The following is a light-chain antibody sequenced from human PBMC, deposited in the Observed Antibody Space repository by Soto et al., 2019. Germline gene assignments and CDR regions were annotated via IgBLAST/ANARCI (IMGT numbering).Light chain of an antibody. CDR2: GAS. Sequence: EMVLTQSPGTLSLSPGERATLSCSASQSVSSSYLAWYQQKPGQAPRLLIYGASSRATGIPDRFTGSGSGTDFTLTISRLEPEDFAVYYCQQYGSSPRFTFGPGTKVDIK. CDR1: QSVSSSY. J-gene: IGKJ3*01. CDR3: QQYGSSPRFT. V-gene: IGKV3-20*01.